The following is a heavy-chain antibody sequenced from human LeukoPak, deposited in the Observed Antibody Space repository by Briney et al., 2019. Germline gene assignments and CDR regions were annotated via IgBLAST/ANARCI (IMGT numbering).Heavy chain of an antibody. V-gene: IGHV3-23*01. CDR3: AGDAFNI. J-gene: IGHJ3*02. CDR1: GLTFSCYA. Sequence: GGSLRLSCAASGLTFSCYAMSWVRQAPGKGLEWVSGVSDSGGSTYYADSVKGRFTISRDNSKNTLYLQMNSLRAEDTAVYYCAGDAFNIWGQGTMVTVSS. CDR2: VSDSGGST. D-gene: IGHD7-27*01.